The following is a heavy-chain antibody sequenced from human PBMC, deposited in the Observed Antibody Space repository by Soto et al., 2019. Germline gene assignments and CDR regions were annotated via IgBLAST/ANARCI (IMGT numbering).Heavy chain of an antibody. Sequence: QVQLVQSGAEVKKPGASVKVSCKASGYTFTRSGISWVRQAPGQGLEWMGWISTYNGDTNYAQTFQGRVTMTTDTSTSPVHMEVRRLRSDDTAVYYCAREGVAPYYYYGMDVWGQGTPVTVSS. V-gene: IGHV1-18*01. D-gene: IGHD5-12*01. CDR3: AREGVAPYYYYGMDV. CDR1: GYTFTRSG. J-gene: IGHJ6*02. CDR2: ISTYNGDT.